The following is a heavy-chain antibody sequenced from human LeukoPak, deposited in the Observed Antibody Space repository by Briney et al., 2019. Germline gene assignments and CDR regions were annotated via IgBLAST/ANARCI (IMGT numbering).Heavy chain of an antibody. Sequence: SETLSLTCTVSGGSISSYYWSWIRQPAGKGLEWIGRIYTSGSTNYNPSLKSRDTMSVDTSKNQFSLKLSSVTAADTAVYYCARDPALGYCSGGSCYSYWGQGTLVTVSS. CDR2: IYTSGST. CDR3: ARDPALGYCSGGSCYSY. CDR1: GGSISSYY. J-gene: IGHJ4*02. D-gene: IGHD2-15*01. V-gene: IGHV4-4*07.